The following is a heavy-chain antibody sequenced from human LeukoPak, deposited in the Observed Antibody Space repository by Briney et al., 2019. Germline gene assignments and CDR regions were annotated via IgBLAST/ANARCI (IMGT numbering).Heavy chain of an antibody. Sequence: ASVKVSCKASGYTFTSYDINWVRQATGQGLEWMGWMNPNSGNTGYAQKFQGRVTMTRNTSISTAYMELSSLRSEDTAVYYCARVPDDYDFWSEYYLDYWGQGTLVTVSS. CDR3: ARVPDDYDFWSEYYLDY. V-gene: IGHV1-8*01. CDR2: MNPNSGNT. J-gene: IGHJ4*02. CDR1: GYTFTSYD. D-gene: IGHD3-3*01.